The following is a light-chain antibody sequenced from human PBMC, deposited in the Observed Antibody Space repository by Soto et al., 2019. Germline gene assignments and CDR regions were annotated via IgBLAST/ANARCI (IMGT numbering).Light chain of an antibody. Sequence: DSQMTQSPSTLSGSGGDRVTITCRASQTISSWLAWYQQKPGKAPKLLIYKASTVKSGVPSSFSGSGPGTEFTLAISSLQPDDFATYYCQHYNSYSEAFGQGTKV. V-gene: IGKV1-5*03. CDR3: QHYNSYSEA. CDR1: QTISSW. CDR2: KAS. J-gene: IGKJ1*01.